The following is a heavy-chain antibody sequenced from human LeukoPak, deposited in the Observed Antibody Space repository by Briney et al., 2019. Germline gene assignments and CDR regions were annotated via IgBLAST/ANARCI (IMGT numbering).Heavy chain of an antibody. V-gene: IGHV1-69*05. Sequence: SVKVSCKASGGTFSSYAISWVRQAPGQGLEWMGRIIPIFGTANYAQKFQGRVTITTDESTSTAYMELSSLRSEDTAVYYCATSLGRDGYTDDYWGQGTLVTVSS. CDR1: GGTFSSYA. J-gene: IGHJ4*02. D-gene: IGHD5-24*01. CDR3: ATSLGRDGYTDDY. CDR2: IIPIFGTA.